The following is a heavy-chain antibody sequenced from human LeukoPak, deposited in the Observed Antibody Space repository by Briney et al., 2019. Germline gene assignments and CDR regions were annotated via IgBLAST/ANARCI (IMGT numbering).Heavy chain of an antibody. D-gene: IGHD6-13*01. V-gene: IGHV1-8*01. CDR3: ARAASYSSSGKTRKNYYLDY. CDR2: MNPNSGNT. CDR1: GYTFTSYD. Sequence: ASVKVSCKASGYTFTSYDINWVRQATGQGLEWMGWMNPNSGNTGYAQKFQGRVTMTRNTSISTAYMELSSLRSEDTAVYYCARAASYSSSGKTRKNYYLDYWGQGTLVTVSS. J-gene: IGHJ4*02.